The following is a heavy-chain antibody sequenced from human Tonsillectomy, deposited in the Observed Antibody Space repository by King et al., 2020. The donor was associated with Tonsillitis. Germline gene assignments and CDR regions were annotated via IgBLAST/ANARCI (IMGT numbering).Heavy chain of an antibody. CDR1: GFTFSDYA. CDR3: ASSRSDILTGYPLSPIDY. V-gene: IGHV3-21*01. CDR2: ISSSSSYI. D-gene: IGHD3-9*01. Sequence: VQLVESGGDLVKPGGSLRLSCAASGFTFSDYAMNWVRQAPGKGLEWVSSISSSSSYIYYADSMKGRFSISRDNANNSLYLQMNSLRVEDTAVYYCASSRSDILTGYPLSPIDYWGQGTLVTVSS. J-gene: IGHJ4*02.